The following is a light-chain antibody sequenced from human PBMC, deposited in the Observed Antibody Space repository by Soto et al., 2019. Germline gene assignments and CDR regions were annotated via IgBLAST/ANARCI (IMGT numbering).Light chain of an antibody. Sequence: IQLTQSPSSLSASLGDRVTITCRASQGISSYLAWYQQKPVKAPKLLIYAASTLESGVPSRFSGSGSGTDFTLTISSLQPEDFATYYCQQLNSYPLTFGGGTKVDIK. J-gene: IGKJ4*01. CDR3: QQLNSYPLT. CDR2: AAS. CDR1: QGISSY. V-gene: IGKV1-9*01.